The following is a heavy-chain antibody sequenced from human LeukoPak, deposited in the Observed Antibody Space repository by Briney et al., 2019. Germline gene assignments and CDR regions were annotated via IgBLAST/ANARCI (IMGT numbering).Heavy chain of an antibody. D-gene: IGHD2-2*01. Sequence: GGSLRLSCAASGFTFSSYAMHWVRQAPGKGLEWVAVISYDGSNKYYADSVKGRFTISRDNSKNTLYLQMNSLRAEDTAVYYCARSIVVVPAAIGSSFDYWGQGTLVTVSS. J-gene: IGHJ4*02. CDR2: ISYDGSNK. CDR3: ARSIVVVPAAIGSSFDY. V-gene: IGHV3-30-3*01. CDR1: GFTFSSYA.